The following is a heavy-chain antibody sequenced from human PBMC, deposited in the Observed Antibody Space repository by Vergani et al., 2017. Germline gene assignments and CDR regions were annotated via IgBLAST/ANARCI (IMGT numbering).Heavy chain of an antibody. V-gene: IGHV1-18*01. CDR3: PGSGMIAAVQPNNWFDP. CDR1: GYTFTSYG. J-gene: IGHJ5*02. D-gene: IGHD6-13*01. CDR2: ISAYNGNT. Sequence: QVQLVQSGAEVKKPGASVKVSCKASGYTFTSYGISWVRQAPGQGLEWMGWISAYNGNTNYTQKLKGRVTMTTDTSTSTAYMELRSLSSDDTAVYYCPGSGMIAAVQPNNWFDPWGQGTLVTVSS.